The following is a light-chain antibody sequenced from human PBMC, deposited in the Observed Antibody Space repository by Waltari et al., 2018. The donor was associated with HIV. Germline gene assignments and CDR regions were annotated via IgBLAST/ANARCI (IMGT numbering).Light chain of an antibody. CDR1: NIGSKS. CDR3: QVWDSSSEHVV. CDR2: YDR. V-gene: IGLV3-21*04. Sequence: SYVLTQPPSVSVAPGTTARITCGGNNIGSKSVHWYQHKPGQAPVLVIYYDRERPAGIPERFAGSDAGNAATRTINRVEAGDEADYYCQVWDSSSEHVVFGGGTKLTVL. J-gene: IGLJ2*01.